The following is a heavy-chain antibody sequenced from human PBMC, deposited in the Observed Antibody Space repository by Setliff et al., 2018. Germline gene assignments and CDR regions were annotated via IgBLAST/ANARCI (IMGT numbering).Heavy chain of an antibody. CDR3: AREEGYYYDSTDYYYYMDV. Sequence: ASVKVSCKASGGTFSTYGITWVRQAPGQGLEWVGGIMPIFGTINYAQKFQGRVTITADESTSTVYMGLSSLRSDDTALYYCAREEGYYYDSTDYYYYMDVWGKGTTVTV. V-gene: IGHV1-69*13. CDR1: GGTFSTYG. D-gene: IGHD3-22*01. J-gene: IGHJ6*03. CDR2: IMPIFGTI.